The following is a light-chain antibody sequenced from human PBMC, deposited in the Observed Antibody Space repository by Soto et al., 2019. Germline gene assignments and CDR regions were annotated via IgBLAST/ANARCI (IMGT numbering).Light chain of an antibody. J-gene: IGKJ1*01. Sequence: DIPMTRSPASLAASVGDRGPIISRASQSISSYLNWYQQKPGKAPKLLIYAASSLQSGVPSRFSGSGSGTDFTLTISSLQPEDFATYYCQQSYSTPQTFGRGTKVDIK. CDR3: QQSYSTPQT. CDR2: AAS. V-gene: IGKV1-39*01. CDR1: QSISSY.